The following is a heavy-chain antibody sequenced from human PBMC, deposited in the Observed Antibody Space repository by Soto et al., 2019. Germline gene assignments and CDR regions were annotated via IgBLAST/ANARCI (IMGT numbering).Heavy chain of an antibody. CDR2: TYYRSNWYN. Sequence: SPTLSLTCAISGDSVSSNSAASNWIRQSPSRGLEWLGRTYYRSNWYNDYAVSVKSRITINPDTSKNQFSLQLNSVTPEDTAVYYCARDSNSYGRRFDPWGQGTLVTVSS. CDR1: GDSVSSNSAA. CDR3: ARDSNSYGRRFDP. D-gene: IGHD5-18*01. V-gene: IGHV6-1*01. J-gene: IGHJ5*02.